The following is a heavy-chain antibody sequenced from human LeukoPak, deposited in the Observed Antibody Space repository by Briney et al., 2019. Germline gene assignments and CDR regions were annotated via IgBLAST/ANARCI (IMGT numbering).Heavy chain of an antibody. Sequence: PSDTLSLTCTVSGGSISSSSYYWGWIRQPPGKGLEWIGSIYCSGSTYYNPSLKSRVTISVDTSKNQFSLKLSSVTAADTAVYYCASTPYYIAVAGLFDYWGQGTLVTVSS. CDR2: IYCSGST. J-gene: IGHJ4*02. V-gene: IGHV4-39*01. D-gene: IGHD6-19*01. CDR1: GGSISSSSYY. CDR3: ASTPYYIAVAGLFDY.